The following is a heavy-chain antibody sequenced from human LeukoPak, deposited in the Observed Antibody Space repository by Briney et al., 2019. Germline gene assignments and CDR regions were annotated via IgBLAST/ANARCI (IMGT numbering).Heavy chain of an antibody. CDR2: MNPNSGNT. Sequence: ASVKVSCKASGYTFTSYDINWVRQATGQGLEWMGWMNPNSGNTGYAQKFQGRVPITRNTSISTAYRELSSLRSEDTAVYYCARGQRPYQIVVVVAATRYWFDPWGQGTLVTVSS. CDR3: ARGQRPYQIVVVVAATRYWFDP. V-gene: IGHV1-8*03. J-gene: IGHJ5*02. D-gene: IGHD2-15*01. CDR1: GYTFTSYD.